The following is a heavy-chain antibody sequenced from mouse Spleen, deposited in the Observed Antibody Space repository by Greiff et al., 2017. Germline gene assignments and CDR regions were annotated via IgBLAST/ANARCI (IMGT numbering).Heavy chain of an antibody. CDR2: INPSSGYT. J-gene: IGHJ3*01. V-gene: IGHV1-4*01. CDR3: VPSWFAY. CDR1: GYTFTSYT. Sequence: QVQLKESGAELARPGASVKMSCKASGYTFTSYTMHWVKQRPGQGLEWIGYINPSSGYTKYNQKFKDKATLTADKSSSTAYMQLSSLTSEDSAVYYCVPSWFAYWGQGTLVTVSA.